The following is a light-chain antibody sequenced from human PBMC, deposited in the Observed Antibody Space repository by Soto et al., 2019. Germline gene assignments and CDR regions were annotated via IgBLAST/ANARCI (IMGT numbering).Light chain of an antibody. J-gene: IGLJ3*02. CDR1: SGHSRYA. CDR3: QTWGTGIWV. V-gene: IGLV4-69*02. CDR2: LNSDGSL. Sequence: QPVLTQSPSASASLGASVKRTCTLSSGHSRYAIAWHQQQPEKGPRFLMKLNSDGSLSKGDGIPDRFSGSSSGAERYLTISSLRSEDEADYYCQTWGTGIWVFGGGTKVTVL.